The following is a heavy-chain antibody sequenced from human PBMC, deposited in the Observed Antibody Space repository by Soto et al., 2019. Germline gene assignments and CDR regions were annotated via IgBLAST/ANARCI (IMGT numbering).Heavy chain of an antibody. Sequence: GGSLRLSCEASGFTFSDYYMSWIRQAPGKGLEWIAYSSNSGTFTKYADSVKGRFSISRDNAKSSLYLQINNLSGEDTATYFCARSGDNYNLLDYWGQGTPVTVSS. V-gene: IGHV3-11*06. CDR3: ARSGDNYNLLDY. CDR1: GFTFSDYY. D-gene: IGHD1-1*01. CDR2: SSNSGTFT. J-gene: IGHJ4*02.